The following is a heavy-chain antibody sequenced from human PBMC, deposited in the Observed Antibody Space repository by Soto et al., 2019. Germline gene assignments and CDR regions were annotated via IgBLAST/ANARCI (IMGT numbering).Heavy chain of an antibody. J-gene: IGHJ6*02. D-gene: IGHD5-18*01. CDR3: ARDVETTKANYYYYGMDV. CDR1: GFSFSSYA. V-gene: IGHV3-33*01. Sequence: QEQLVESGGGVVQPGRSLRLSCAASGFSFSSYAMHWVRQAPGKGLEWVALIWHDGSTTSYADSVKGRFTISRDNCKNTHYLQMNNLRAEDTAVYYCARDVETTKANYYYYGMDVWGRGTPVTVSS. CDR2: IWHDGSTT.